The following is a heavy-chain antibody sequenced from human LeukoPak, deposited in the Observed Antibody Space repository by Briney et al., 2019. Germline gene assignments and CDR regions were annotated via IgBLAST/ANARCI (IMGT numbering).Heavy chain of an antibody. CDR2: IRYDGSNK. D-gene: IGHD4-17*01. V-gene: IGHV3-30*02. CDR3: AKDRGDYTNWFDP. CDR1: GFIFSSFG. J-gene: IGHJ5*02. Sequence: GGSLRLSCAASGFIFSSFGMHWVRQAPDKGLEWVAFIRYDGSNKYFADSVKGRFTISRDNSKNTLYLQMNSPRAEDTAIYYCAKDRGDYTNWFDPWGQGTLVTVSS.